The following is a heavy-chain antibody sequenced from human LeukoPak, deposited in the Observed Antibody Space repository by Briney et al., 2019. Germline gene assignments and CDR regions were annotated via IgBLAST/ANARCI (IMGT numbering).Heavy chain of an antibody. Sequence: GGSLRLSCAASGFTFSSYWMSWVRQAPGKGLEWVANIKQDGSEKYYVESVKGRFTISRDNAKNSLYLQMNSLRAEDTAVYYCARDRGLVTAIRPTDYYYYGMDVWGQGTAVTVSS. D-gene: IGHD2-21*02. J-gene: IGHJ6*02. CDR1: GFTFSSYW. CDR2: IKQDGSEK. V-gene: IGHV3-7*01. CDR3: ARDRGLVTAIRPTDYYYYGMDV.